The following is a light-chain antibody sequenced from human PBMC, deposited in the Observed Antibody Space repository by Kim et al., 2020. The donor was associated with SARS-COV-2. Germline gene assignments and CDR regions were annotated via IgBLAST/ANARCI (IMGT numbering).Light chain of an antibody. CDR3: HVWDSSTVV. Sequence: ARGQTARVTCGGDNYGNKNVHWYQQKPGPAPLLVIDRDGNRPSGTPERFSGSNSGNTATLTISRAPAGDEADYYCHVWDSSTVVFGGGTQLTVL. V-gene: IGLV3-9*01. CDR1: NYGNKN. J-gene: IGLJ3*02. CDR2: RDG.